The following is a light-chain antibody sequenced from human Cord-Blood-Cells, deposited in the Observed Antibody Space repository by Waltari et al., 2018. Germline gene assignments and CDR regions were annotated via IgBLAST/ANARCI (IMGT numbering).Light chain of an antibody. V-gene: IGLV2-14*03. J-gene: IGLJ3*02. CDR2: DVS. Sequence: QSALTQPASVSVSPGQSITLSCTGTSSDVGGYNYVSWYQQHPGKAPKLMIYDVSNRPSGVSNRFSGSKSGNTASLTISGLQAEDEADYYCSSYTSSSTWVFGGGTKLTVL. CDR1: SSDVGGYNY. CDR3: SSYTSSSTWV.